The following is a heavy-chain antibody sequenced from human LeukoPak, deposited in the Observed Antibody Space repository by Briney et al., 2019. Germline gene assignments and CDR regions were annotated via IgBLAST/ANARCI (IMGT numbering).Heavy chain of an antibody. CDR1: GFTLSSYA. CDR3: AKAPVTTCSGAYCYPFDY. Sequence: GGSLRLSCAASGFTLSSYAMSWVRQGPGKGLEWVSAISVSGNTYHADSVKGRFTISSDSSKNTLYLQMNSLRAGDAAVYYGAKAPVTTCSGAYCYPFDYWSQGTLVTVSS. V-gene: IGHV3-23*01. D-gene: IGHD2-15*01. J-gene: IGHJ4*02. CDR2: ISVSGNT.